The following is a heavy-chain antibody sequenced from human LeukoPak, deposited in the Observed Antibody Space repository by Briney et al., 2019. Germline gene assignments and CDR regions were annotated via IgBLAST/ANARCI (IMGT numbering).Heavy chain of an antibody. Sequence: GCSLTLFYASSGFTCSSYAMHCVRQAPGKGLEWVAVISYDGSNKYYADSVKGRFTISRDNSKNTLYLQMNSLRAEDTAVYYCARDQDLRYSSGWYRSFDYWGQGTLVTVSS. CDR3: ARDQDLRYSSGWYRSFDY. V-gene: IGHV3-30*01. D-gene: IGHD6-19*01. CDR1: GFTCSSYA. J-gene: IGHJ4*02. CDR2: ISYDGSNK.